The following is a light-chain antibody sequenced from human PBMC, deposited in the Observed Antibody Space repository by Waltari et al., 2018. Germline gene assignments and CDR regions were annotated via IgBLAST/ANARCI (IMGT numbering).Light chain of an antibody. CDR1: SGSLSTTSY. V-gene: IGLV8-61*01. J-gene: IGLJ3*02. Sequence: QTVVTQEPSLSVSPGGTVTLTCALSSGSLSTTSYATWYQQTPGQAPRTLVYKANARSSGAPFRFSGPILGNTAALTITGAQADDESDYYCALYMGSGIWVFGGGTRLTVL. CDR3: ALYMGSGIWV. CDR2: KAN.